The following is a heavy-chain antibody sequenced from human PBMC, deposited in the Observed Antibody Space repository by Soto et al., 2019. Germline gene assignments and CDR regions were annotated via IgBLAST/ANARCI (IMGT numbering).Heavy chain of an antibody. CDR2: INPNSGGT. J-gene: IGHJ4*02. Sequence: ASVKVSCKASGYIFTDYYMHWVRQAPGQELGWMGRINPNSGGTNYAQKFQGRVTMTTDTSISTAYTELSSLRSEDTAMYYCARVADDNIAVAAAGFDYWGQGTLVTVSS. CDR3: ARVADDNIAVAAAGFDY. CDR1: GYIFTDYY. V-gene: IGHV1-2*06. D-gene: IGHD6-19*01.